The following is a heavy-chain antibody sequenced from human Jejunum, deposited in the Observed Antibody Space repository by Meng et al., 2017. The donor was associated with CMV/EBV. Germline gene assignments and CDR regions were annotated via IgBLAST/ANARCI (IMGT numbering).Heavy chain of an antibody. CDR1: GGSFSSYY. CDR2: INHSGST. V-gene: IGHV4-34*01. Sequence: QVQLQPWGAGLLKPSETLSLTCGVYGGSFSSYYWSWIRQPPGKGLEWIAEINHSGSTNYNPSLKSRVTISLDTSNSHFSLKLTSVTAADTAVYFCARGGGDPIRGVLPFDYWGQGTLVTVSS. CDR3: ARGGGDPIRGVLPFDY. D-gene: IGHD2-21*01. J-gene: IGHJ4*02.